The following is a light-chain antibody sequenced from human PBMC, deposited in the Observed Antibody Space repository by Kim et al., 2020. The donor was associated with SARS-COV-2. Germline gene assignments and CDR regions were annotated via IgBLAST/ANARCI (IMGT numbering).Light chain of an antibody. CDR3: QAWDSSTNWV. CDR2: QDS. Sequence: VSPGQTASITCSGDKLGDEYACWYQQKPGRSPVLVIYQDSKRPSGIPERFSGSNSGNTATLTISGTQAMDEADYYCQAWDSSTNWVFGGGTQLTVL. CDR1: KLGDEY. J-gene: IGLJ3*02. V-gene: IGLV3-1*01.